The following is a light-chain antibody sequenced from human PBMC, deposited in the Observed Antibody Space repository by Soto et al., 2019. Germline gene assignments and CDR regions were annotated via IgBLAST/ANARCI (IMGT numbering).Light chain of an antibody. Sequence: QSVLTQPPSASGTPGQRVTISCSGSSSNIGINTVNWYQQLPATAPKLLIYTDNQRPPGVPARFSGSTSGTSSSLPISGLQSEDEDDYYCAAWDDSRKVLYVFGTGTKVTVL. CDR3: AAWDDSRKVLYV. V-gene: IGLV1-44*01. CDR2: TDN. J-gene: IGLJ1*01. CDR1: SSNIGINT.